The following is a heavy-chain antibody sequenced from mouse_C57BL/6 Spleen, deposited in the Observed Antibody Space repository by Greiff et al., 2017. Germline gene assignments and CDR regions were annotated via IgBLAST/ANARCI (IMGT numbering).Heavy chain of an antibody. J-gene: IGHJ3*01. CDR1: GYTFTSYG. V-gene: IGHV1-81*01. CDR3: ARSGSNYPFAY. D-gene: IGHD2-5*01. CDR2: IYPRSGNT. Sequence: VQGVESGAELARPGASVKLSCKASGYTFTSYGISWVKQRTGQGLEWIGEIYPRSGNTYYNEKFKGKATLTADKSSSTAYMELRSLTSEDSAVYFCARSGSNYPFAYWGQGTLVTVSA.